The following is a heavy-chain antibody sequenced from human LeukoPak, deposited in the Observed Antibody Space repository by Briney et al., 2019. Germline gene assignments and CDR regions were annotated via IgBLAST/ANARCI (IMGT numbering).Heavy chain of an antibody. CDR3: ARHLYTGYDY. CDR1: GGSIRYYY. J-gene: IGHJ4*02. V-gene: IGHV4-59*01. D-gene: IGHD5-12*01. CDR2: IYYSGST. Sequence: PSETLSLTCTDSGGSIRYYYWSWIRQPPGKGLEWIGSIYYSGSTNYNPSLQSRVTISVETSKNQVSLKLRSVTAADTAVYYCARHLYTGYDYWGQGILVTVSS.